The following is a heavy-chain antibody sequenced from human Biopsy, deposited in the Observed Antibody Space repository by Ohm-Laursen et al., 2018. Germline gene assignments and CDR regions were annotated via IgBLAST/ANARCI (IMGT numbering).Heavy chain of an antibody. Sequence: GTLSLTCTVSGGSFTGHYWSWIRQPPGKGLEWIGHISYTGYTSYNASLKSRVTISVDTSRNHFSLRLSSLTAADTAVYYCSRGSNDSGGLYFPRWGQGTLLTVSS. CDR2: ISYTGYT. D-gene: IGHD4-23*01. CDR1: GGSFTGHY. J-gene: IGHJ4*02. CDR3: SRGSNDSGGLYFPR. V-gene: IGHV4-59*11.